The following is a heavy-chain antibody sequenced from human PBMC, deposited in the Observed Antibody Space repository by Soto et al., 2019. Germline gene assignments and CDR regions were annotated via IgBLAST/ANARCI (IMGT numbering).Heavy chain of an antibody. V-gene: IGHV4-34*02. CDR2: INHSAST. CDR3: ARGRGRGGGTDAFDI. CDR1: GGSLSGYY. D-gene: IGHD2-15*01. J-gene: IGHJ3*02. Sequence: QVHLQQWGAGLLKPSETLSLSCDVYGGSLSGYYWTWIRQVPGKGLEWIGEINHSASTNNNPSLKSRVAMSVDTSKNQCSLKLNSVTAADTAVYFCARGRGRGGGTDAFDIWGQGTMVTVSS.